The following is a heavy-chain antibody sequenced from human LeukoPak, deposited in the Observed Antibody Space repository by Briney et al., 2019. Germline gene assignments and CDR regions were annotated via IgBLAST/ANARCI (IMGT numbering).Heavy chain of an antibody. CDR1: GFTFSACE. V-gene: IGHV3-48*03. CDR2: ISSSGSTI. J-gene: IGHJ3*02. Sequence: GGSLRLSCAASGFTFSACEMNWVRQAPGKGQERVSYISSSGSTIYYADSVRGRFTISRDNAKNSLYLQMNSLRAEDTAVYYCARDRDRQWLTHDAFDIWGQGTMDTVSS. CDR3: ARDRDRQWLTHDAFDI. D-gene: IGHD6-19*01.